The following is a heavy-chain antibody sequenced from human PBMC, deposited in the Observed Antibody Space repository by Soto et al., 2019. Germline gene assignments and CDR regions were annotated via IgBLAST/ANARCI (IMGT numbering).Heavy chain of an antibody. CDR2: IWYDGTKK. Sequence: QVQLVDSGGGVAQPGRSLRLSCATSGFTFTTYGFHWVRQAPGKGLEWVAVIWYDGTKKYYAESVKGRFTISRDNSKNMLNLQMDSLRAEDTAMYYCVRSESGVNTDYFQNWGQGTQVTVSS. CDR1: GFTFTTYG. D-gene: IGHD2-15*01. CDR3: VRSESGVNTDYFQN. J-gene: IGHJ1*01. V-gene: IGHV3-33*01.